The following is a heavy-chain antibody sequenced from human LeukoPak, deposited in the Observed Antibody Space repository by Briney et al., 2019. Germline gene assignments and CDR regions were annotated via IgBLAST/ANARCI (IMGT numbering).Heavy chain of an antibody. D-gene: IGHD2-2*02. CDR2: INWNGGSA. V-gene: IGHV3-20*04. J-gene: IGHJ3*02. CDR1: GFTFDDYG. Sequence: GGSLRLSCAASGFTFDDYGMSWVRQAPGKGLEWVSGINWNGGSAGYADSVKGRFTISRDNAKNSLYLQMNSLRAEDTALYYCARRDIVVVPASILGAFDIWGQGTMVTVSS. CDR3: ARRDIVVVPASILGAFDI.